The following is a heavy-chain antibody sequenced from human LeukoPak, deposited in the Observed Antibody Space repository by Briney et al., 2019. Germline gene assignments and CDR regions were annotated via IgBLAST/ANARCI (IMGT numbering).Heavy chain of an antibody. V-gene: IGHV3-30*18. J-gene: IGHJ4*02. D-gene: IGHD3-22*01. Sequence: PGGSLRLSCAASGFTFSSYGMHWVRQPPGKGLEWVGFVSYDRSKKFYADFVKGRFSISRDNSKNTLYVQMNSLGAEDTALYYCAKLGFDSSGSHSLVDYWGQGTPVTVSS. CDR1: GFTFSSYG. CDR3: AKLGFDSSGSHSLVDY. CDR2: VSYDRSKK.